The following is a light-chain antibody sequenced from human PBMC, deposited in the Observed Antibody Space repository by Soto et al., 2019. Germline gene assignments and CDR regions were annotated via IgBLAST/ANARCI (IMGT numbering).Light chain of an antibody. J-gene: IGKJ1*01. CDR1: QRISSW. CDR2: KAS. Sequence: DIPMNQSHSTLSASVGDRVTITCRANQRISSWLAWYQLKPGKAPKLLIYKASNLESGVPPRFSGSGSGTEFTLTISSLQHEDFATYYCQQYVNYPWTFGPGTKVDIK. CDR3: QQYVNYPWT. V-gene: IGKV1-5*03.